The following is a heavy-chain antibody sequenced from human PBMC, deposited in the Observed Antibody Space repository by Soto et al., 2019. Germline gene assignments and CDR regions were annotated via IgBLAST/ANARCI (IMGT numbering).Heavy chain of an antibody. CDR2: IWYDGSNK. Sequence: QVQLVESGGGVVQPGRSLRLSCAASGFTFSSYGMHWVRQAPGKGLEWVAVIWYDGSNKYYADSVKGRFTISRDNSKNTLDLQMNSLRAEDTAVYYCARDRTYYDFWSGYYTGWFDPWGQGTLVTVSS. CDR3: ARDRTYYDFWSGYYTGWFDP. J-gene: IGHJ5*02. CDR1: GFTFSSYG. D-gene: IGHD3-3*01. V-gene: IGHV3-33*01.